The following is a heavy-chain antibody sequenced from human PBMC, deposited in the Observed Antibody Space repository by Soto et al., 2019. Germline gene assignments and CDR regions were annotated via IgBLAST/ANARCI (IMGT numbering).Heavy chain of an antibody. CDR3: ARAYSSGDYYYYGMDV. CDR1: GYTFTSYG. J-gene: IGHJ6*02. D-gene: IGHD6-19*01. CDR2: ISAYNGNT. Sequence: QVQLVQSGAEVKKPGASVKVSCKASGYTFTSYGISWVRQAPGQGLEWMGWISAYNGNTNYAQKLQGRVTMTTDTSTSRADMELRSLRSDDTAVYYCARAYSSGDYYYYGMDVWGQGTTVTVSS. V-gene: IGHV1-18*04.